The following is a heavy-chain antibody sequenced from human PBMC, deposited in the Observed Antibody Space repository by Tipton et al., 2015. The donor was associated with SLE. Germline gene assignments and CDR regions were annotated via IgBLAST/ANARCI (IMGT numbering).Heavy chain of an antibody. CDR2: IKQDGNEK. J-gene: IGHJ3*01. CDR3: ARLPL. CDR1: GFSFTNYW. Sequence: SLRLSCAASGFSFTNYWMTWVRQAPGKGLEWVANIKQDGNEKYYVDSVKGRFTISRDNTKNSLYLQMNSLRAEDTAVYYCARLPLWGQGTMVTVSS. V-gene: IGHV3-7*01.